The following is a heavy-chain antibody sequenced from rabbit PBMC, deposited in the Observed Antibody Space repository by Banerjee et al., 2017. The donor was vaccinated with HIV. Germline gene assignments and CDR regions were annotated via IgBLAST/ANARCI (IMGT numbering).Heavy chain of an antibody. CDR2: INTSSGNT. D-gene: IGHD4-1*01. Sequence: QEQLVESGGGLVQPEGSLTLTCKASGFDFSSNAMCWVRQAPGKGLEWIVCINTSSGNTVYATWAKGRFTISKASWTTVTLQMTSLTAADTASYFCARDLAGVIGWNFNLWGPGTLVTVS. CDR1: GFDFSSNA. V-gene: IGHV1S45*01. J-gene: IGHJ4*01. CDR3: ARDLAGVIGWNFNL.